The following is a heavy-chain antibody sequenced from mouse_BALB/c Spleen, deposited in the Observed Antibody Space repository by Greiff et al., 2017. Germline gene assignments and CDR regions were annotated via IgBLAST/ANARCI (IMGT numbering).Heavy chain of an antibody. V-gene: IGHV5-6-4*01. CDR3: TREEGTTVVGY. J-gene: IGHJ2*01. Sequence: EVQGVESGGGLVKPGGSLKLSCAASGFTFSSYTMSWVRQTPEKRLEWVATISSGGSYTYYPDSVKGRFTISRDNAKNTLYLQMSSLKSEDTAMYYCTREEGTTVVGYWGQGTTLTVSS. CDR2: ISSGGSYT. CDR1: GFTFSSYT. D-gene: IGHD1-1*01.